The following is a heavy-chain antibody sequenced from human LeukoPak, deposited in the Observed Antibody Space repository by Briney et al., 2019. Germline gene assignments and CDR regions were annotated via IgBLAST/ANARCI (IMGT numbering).Heavy chain of an antibody. J-gene: IGHJ4*02. D-gene: IGHD1-26*01. CDR1: GYTFSDYY. CDR3: ARGTRGSYSSIHD. CDR2: INPNSGGT. V-gene: IGHV1-2*02. Sequence: AASVKVSCKASGYTFSDYYIHWVRQAPGQGLAWVGWINPNSGGTDSAQKLQGRVTMTRDTSISATYMELRTLTSDDTAVYYCARGTRGSYSSIHDWGQGTLVTVSS.